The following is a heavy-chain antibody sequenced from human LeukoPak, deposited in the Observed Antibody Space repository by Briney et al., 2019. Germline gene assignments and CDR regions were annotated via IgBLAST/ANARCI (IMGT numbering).Heavy chain of an antibody. D-gene: IGHD4-17*01. CDR1: GFTVSSNY. Sequence: GGSLRLSCAASGFTVSSNYMSWVRQAQGKGLAWVSVIYSGGSTYYADSVKGRFTISRDNSKNTLYLQMNSLRAEDTAVYYCASSRDYGDYEGNWFDPWGQGTLVTVSS. CDR3: ASSRDYGDYEGNWFDP. CDR2: IYSGGST. V-gene: IGHV3-66*01. J-gene: IGHJ5*02.